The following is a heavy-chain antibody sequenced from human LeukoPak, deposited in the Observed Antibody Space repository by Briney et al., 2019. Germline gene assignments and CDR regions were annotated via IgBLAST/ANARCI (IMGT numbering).Heavy chain of an antibody. CDR3: ARSNREFASGSGDY. CDR2: INQDGSQK. J-gene: IGHJ4*02. Sequence: PGGSLRVSCAASGFPFSTHWMSWVRQAPGKGLERVANINQDGSQKSCVDSVKGRFSISRDNAKNSLYLQMHSLRAEDTAVYYCARSNREFASGSGDYWGQGTLVTVSS. D-gene: IGHD3-10*01. CDR1: GFPFSTHW. V-gene: IGHV3-7*05.